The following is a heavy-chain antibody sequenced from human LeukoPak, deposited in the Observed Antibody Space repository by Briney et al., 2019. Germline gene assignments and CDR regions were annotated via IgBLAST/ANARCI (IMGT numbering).Heavy chain of an antibody. CDR2: IYYSGTT. Sequence: PSETLSLTCTVSGGSISDYYWNWIRQPPGKGLEWIGHIYYSGTTNYNPSLKSRVTISIDTSKNQFSLKLTSVTAADTAVYYCARGNRPYGEHEAFDIWGHGTTVTVSP. D-gene: IGHD3-10*01. CDR1: GGSISDYY. J-gene: IGHJ3*02. V-gene: IGHV4-59*01. CDR3: ARGNRPYGEHEAFDI.